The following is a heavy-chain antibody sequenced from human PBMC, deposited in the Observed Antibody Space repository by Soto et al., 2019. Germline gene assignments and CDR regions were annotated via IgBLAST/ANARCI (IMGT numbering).Heavy chain of an antibody. CDR1: GFTFSSYA. Sequence: EVQLLESGGGLVQPGGSLRLSCAASGFTFSSYAMSWVRQAPGKGLEWVSAISGSGGSTYYADSVKGRFTISRDNSKNTLYLQMNSLRAEDTAVYYCAKVRYEGIAVAGTPFDYWGQGTLVTVSP. CDR2: ISGSGGST. J-gene: IGHJ4*02. D-gene: IGHD6-19*01. V-gene: IGHV3-23*01. CDR3: AKVRYEGIAVAGTPFDY.